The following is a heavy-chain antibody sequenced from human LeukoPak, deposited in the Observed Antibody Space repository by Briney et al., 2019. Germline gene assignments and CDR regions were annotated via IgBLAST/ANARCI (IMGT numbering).Heavy chain of an antibody. V-gene: IGHV4-39*07. CDR2: IYYSGST. D-gene: IGHD5-12*01. Sequence: PSETLSLTCTVSGGSISSSSYYLGWIRQRPGKGLEWVGSIYYSGSTYYNPSLKSRVTISVDTSKNQFSLKLSSVTAADTAVYYCAREWVEWLPPGYYYYMDVWGKGTTVTISS. CDR3: AREWVEWLPPGYYYYMDV. J-gene: IGHJ6*03. CDR1: GGSISSSSYY.